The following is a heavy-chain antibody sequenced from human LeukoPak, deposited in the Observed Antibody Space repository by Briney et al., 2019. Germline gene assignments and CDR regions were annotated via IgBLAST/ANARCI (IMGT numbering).Heavy chain of an antibody. Sequence: ETLSLTCTVSGGSISTYYWSWVRQAPGKGLEWVSAISGSGGSTYYADSVKGRFTISRDNSKNTLYLQMNSLRAEDTAVYYCAKDLWGQGTLVSVSS. CDR1: GGSISTYY. CDR2: ISGSGGST. CDR3: AKDL. V-gene: IGHV3-23*01. J-gene: IGHJ4*02.